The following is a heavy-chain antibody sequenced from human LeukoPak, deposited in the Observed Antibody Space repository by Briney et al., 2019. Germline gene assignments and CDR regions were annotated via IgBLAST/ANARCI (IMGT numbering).Heavy chain of an antibody. V-gene: IGHV3-30*01. CDR3: AKALGGQWLVLFDY. Sequence: NTYYADSVKGRFTISRDNAKNMVFVQMNSLRAEDTALYYCAKALGGQWLVLFDYWGQGTLVTVSS. CDR2: NT. D-gene: IGHD6-19*01. J-gene: IGHJ4*02.